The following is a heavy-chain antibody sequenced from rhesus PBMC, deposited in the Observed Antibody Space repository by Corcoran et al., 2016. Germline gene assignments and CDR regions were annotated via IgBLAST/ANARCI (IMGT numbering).Heavy chain of an antibody. D-gene: IGHD1-44*02. V-gene: IGHV4-122*02. J-gene: IGHJ4*01. CDR3: ARGYGGALYY. CDR2: ISYSGST. Sequence: QLQLQESGPGLVKPSETLSLTCAVSGYSISSGYGWSWFRQPPGKGLEWIGYISYSGSTSYNPSLKSRFAISRDTSKNQFSLKLSSVTAADTAVYYCARGYGGALYYWGQGVLVTVSS. CDR1: GYSISSGYG.